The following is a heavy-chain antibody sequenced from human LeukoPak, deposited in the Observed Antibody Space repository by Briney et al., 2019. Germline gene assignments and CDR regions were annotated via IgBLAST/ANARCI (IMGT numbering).Heavy chain of an antibody. CDR1: GYTFTSYG. D-gene: IGHD2-21*02. V-gene: IGHV1-18*04. CDR2: ISAYNGNT. Sequence: ASVKVSCKASGYTFTSYGISWVRQAPGQGLEWMGWISAYNGNTNYAQKLQGRVTMTTDTSTSTAYMELRSLRSDDTAVYYCARGPYCGGDCYPEFDYWGQGTLVTVSS. J-gene: IGHJ4*02. CDR3: ARGPYCGGDCYPEFDY.